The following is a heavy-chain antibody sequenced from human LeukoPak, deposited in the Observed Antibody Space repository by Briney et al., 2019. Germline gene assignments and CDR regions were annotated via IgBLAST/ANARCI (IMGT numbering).Heavy chain of an antibody. CDR2: IYYSGST. V-gene: IGHV4-59*01. CDR1: GGSISSYY. Sequence: SETLSLTCTVSGGSISSYYWSWIRQPPGKGLEWIGYIYYSGSTNYNPSLKSRVTISVDTSKNQFSLKLSSVTAADTAVYYCVRVSYSSRGYFDYWGQGTLVTVSS. D-gene: IGHD6-13*01. CDR3: VRVSYSSRGYFDY. J-gene: IGHJ4*02.